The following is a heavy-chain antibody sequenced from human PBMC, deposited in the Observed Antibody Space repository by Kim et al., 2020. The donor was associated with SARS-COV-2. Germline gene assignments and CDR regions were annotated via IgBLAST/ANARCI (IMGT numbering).Heavy chain of an antibody. Sequence: GGSLRLSCAASGFTFSSYGMHWVRQAPGKGLEWVAVIWYDGSNKYYADSVKGRFTISRDNSKNTLYLQMNSLRAEDTAVYYCARDARGVGTTLYYWGQGTLVTVSS. J-gene: IGHJ4*02. CDR2: IWYDGSNK. CDR1: GFTFSSYG. V-gene: IGHV3-33*01. D-gene: IGHD1-1*01. CDR3: ARDARGVGTTLYY.